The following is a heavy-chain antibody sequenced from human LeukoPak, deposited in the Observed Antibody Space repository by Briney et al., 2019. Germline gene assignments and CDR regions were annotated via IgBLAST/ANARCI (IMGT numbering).Heavy chain of an antibody. J-gene: IGHJ4*02. CDR2: IYYGGST. Sequence: SETLSLTCTISGGSISSYHWTWIRQPPGKGLEWIGYIYYGGSTNYNPSLKSRVTISVDTSKNQFSLKLSSVTAADTAVYYCAEIRGGSGIDYWGQGTLVTVSS. CDR1: GGSISSYH. CDR3: AEIRGGSGIDY. V-gene: IGHV4-59*08. D-gene: IGHD3-10*01.